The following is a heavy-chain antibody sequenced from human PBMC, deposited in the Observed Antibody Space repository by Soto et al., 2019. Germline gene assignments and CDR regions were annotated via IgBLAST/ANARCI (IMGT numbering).Heavy chain of an antibody. J-gene: IGHJ4*02. CDR2: IYYSGST. D-gene: IGHD6-19*01. CDR3: ARGVDRQWADY. CDR1: GGSINAYF. Sequence: SETLSLTCTVSGGSINAYFWTWIRQPPGKGLEWIGYIYYSGSTDYNPSLKSRVSISLHTSKNQFSLKLTSVTSADTAVYYCARGVDRQWADYWGQGTLVTVS. V-gene: IGHV4-59*01.